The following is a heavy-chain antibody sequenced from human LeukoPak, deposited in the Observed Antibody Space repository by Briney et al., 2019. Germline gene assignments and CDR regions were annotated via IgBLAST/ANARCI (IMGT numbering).Heavy chain of an antibody. CDR2: INPSGGST. CDR3: ARGVRYFDWLVVVEFGMDV. J-gene: IGHJ6*04. D-gene: IGHD3-9*01. V-gene: IGHV1-46*01. CDR1: GYTFTSYY. Sequence: ASVKVSCKASGYTFTSYYMHWVRQAPGQGLEWMGIINPSGGSTSYAQKFQGRVTMTRDTSTSTAYMELSSLRSEDTAMYYCARGVRYFDWLVVVEFGMDVWGKGTTVTVSS.